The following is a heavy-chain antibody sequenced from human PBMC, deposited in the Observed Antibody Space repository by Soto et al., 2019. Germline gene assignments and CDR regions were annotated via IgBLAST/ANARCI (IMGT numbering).Heavy chain of an antibody. J-gene: IGHJ4*02. D-gene: IGHD6-19*01. CDR1: VFTFSSYA. CDR3: AKDIAVAGPPPDDY. Sequence: GGSLRLSCAASVFTFSSYAMSWVRQAPGKGLEWVSAISGSGGSTYYADSVKGRFTISRDNSKNTLYLQMNSLRAEDTAVYYCAKDIAVAGPPPDDYWGQGTLVTVSS. V-gene: IGHV3-23*01. CDR2: ISGSGGST.